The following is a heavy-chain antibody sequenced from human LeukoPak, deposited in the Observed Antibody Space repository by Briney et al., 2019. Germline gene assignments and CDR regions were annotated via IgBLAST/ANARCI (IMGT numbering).Heavy chain of an antibody. D-gene: IGHD4-11*01. CDR2: IYFSGST. Sequence: PSDTLSLTCTVSDDSIGNYYWSWIRQSPGKGLEWIGYIYFSGSTNYNPSLKRRVTMSVVTSKNQFSLRLTSVTAADTATYYCARVGGSNFYNYGMDVWGQGTTVIVSS. V-gene: IGHV4-59*01. CDR3: ARVGGSNFYNYGMDV. J-gene: IGHJ6*02. CDR1: DDSIGNYY.